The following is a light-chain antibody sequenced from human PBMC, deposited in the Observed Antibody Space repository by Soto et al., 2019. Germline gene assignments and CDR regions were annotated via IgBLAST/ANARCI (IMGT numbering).Light chain of an antibody. V-gene: IGLV2-8*01. CDR2: EVN. Sequence: QSALTQPPSASGSLGQSVTISCTGTSSDVSDYTYVSWYQQHPGKAPKFIIYEVNKRPSGVPDRFSGSKSGNTASLTVSGLQAEDEADYYCSSYAGNNKMVFGGGTKLTVL. J-gene: IGLJ3*02. CDR1: SSDVSDYTY. CDR3: SSYAGNNKMV.